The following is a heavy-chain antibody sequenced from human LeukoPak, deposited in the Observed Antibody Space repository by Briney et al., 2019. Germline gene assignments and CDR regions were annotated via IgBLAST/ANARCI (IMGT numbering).Heavy chain of an antibody. Sequence: SETLSLTCTVSGGSISSSSYYWGWVRQPPGKGLEWIGSIYYSGSTYYNPTLKSRVTISVDTSKNQFSLKLSSVTAADTAVYYCARGHLDSGSYLDYWGQGTLVTVSS. CDR1: GGSISSSSYY. CDR2: IYYSGST. CDR3: ARGHLDSGSYLDY. J-gene: IGHJ4*02. V-gene: IGHV4-39*07. D-gene: IGHD3-10*01.